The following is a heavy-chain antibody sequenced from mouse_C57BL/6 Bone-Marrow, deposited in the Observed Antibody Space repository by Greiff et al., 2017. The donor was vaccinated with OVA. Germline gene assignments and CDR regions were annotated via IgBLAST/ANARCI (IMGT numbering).Heavy chain of an antibody. Sequence: LVESGAELARPGASVKLSCKASGYTFTSYWMHWVKQRPGRGLEWIGRIDPNSGGTKYNEKFKSKATLTVDKPSSTAYMQLSSLTSEDSAVYYCARWSDSSGYLDYWGQGTTLTVSS. V-gene: IGHV1-72*01. CDR2: IDPNSGGT. CDR3: ARWSDSSGYLDY. J-gene: IGHJ2*01. CDR1: GYTFTSYW. D-gene: IGHD3-2*02.